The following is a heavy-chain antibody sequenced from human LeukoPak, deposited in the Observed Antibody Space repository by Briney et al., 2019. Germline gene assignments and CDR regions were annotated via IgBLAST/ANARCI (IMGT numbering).Heavy chain of an antibody. CDR1: GYTLTELS. D-gene: IGHD3-22*01. J-gene: IGHJ5*02. CDR2: IIPIFGTA. Sequence: SVKVSCKVSGYTLTELSMHWVRQAPGQGLEWMGGIIPIFGTANYAQKFQGRVTITADESTSTAYMELSSLRSEDTAVYYCARDLSSGYYNWFDPWGQGTLVTVSS. CDR3: ARDLSSGYYNWFDP. V-gene: IGHV1-69*13.